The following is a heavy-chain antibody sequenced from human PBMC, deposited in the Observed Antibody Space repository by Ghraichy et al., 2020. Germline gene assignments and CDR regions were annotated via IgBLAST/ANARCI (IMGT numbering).Heavy chain of an antibody. CDR2: VYYSGST. V-gene: IGHV4-39*01. CDR3: ARQNGSSPDDAFDI. Sequence: SETLSLTCTVSGGSISSRSYLWGWIRQPPGRGLEWIGSVYYSGSTYYNPSLTSRVTISVDTSKHQFSLKVNSVTAADTAVYYCARQNGSSPDDAFDIWGQGSMAFVAS. J-gene: IGHJ3*02. CDR1: GGSISSRSYL. D-gene: IGHD6-6*01.